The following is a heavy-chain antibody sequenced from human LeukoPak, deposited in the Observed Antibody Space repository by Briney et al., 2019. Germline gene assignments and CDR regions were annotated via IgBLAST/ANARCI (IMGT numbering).Heavy chain of an antibody. Sequence: GESLQISCKGSGYPFTTYWIGWVRPLPGKGLEWMGIIYPGDSDTRYSPSFQGQVTISADKSISTAYLQWSSLKASDTAMYYCARPPLTLTATTDGYWGQGTLVTVSS. CDR2: IYPGDSDT. D-gene: IGHD2-21*02. CDR1: GYPFTTYW. J-gene: IGHJ4*02. CDR3: ARPPLTLTATTDGY. V-gene: IGHV5-51*01.